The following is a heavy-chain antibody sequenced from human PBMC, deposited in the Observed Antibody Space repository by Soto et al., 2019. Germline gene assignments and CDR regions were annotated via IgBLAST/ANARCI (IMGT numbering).Heavy chain of an antibody. V-gene: IGHV1-18*01. D-gene: IGHD6-13*01. CDR3: ARDFTKSSSWPYYLDY. CDR1: GYTFTTYG. J-gene: IGHJ4*02. Sequence: QVQLGQSGAEVKKPGASVKVSCKASGYTFTTYGISWVRQAPGQGLEWMGWISAYSGSTKFAQKLQGRVTMTTDTSTTTAYMELRRLTSDDTAVYYCARDFTKSSSWPYYLDYWGEGTLVTVAS. CDR2: ISAYSGST.